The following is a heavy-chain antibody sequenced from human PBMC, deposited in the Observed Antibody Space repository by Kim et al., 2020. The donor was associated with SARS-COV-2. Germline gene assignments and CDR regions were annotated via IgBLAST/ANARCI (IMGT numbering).Heavy chain of an antibody. CDR3: ARGNDYWYCDL. Sequence: GGPLRLSCAASGFTFSRWGMHWVRQAPGKGLEWVSVIWYDGSEKYYRDSVKGRFTISRDNSQNTVYLQMSSLRAEDTAVYFCARGNDYWYCDLWGRGTLVTVSS. CDR2: IWYDGSEK. J-gene: IGHJ2*01. V-gene: IGHV3-33*01. CDR1: GFTFSRWG.